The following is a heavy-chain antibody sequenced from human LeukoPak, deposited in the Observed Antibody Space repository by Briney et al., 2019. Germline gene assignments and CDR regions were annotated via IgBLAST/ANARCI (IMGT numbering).Heavy chain of an antibody. CDR2: ISGSGGST. V-gene: IGHV3-23*01. Sequence: GGSLRLSCAASGFTFSSYAMSWVRQAPGKGLEWVSAISGSGGSTYYADSVKGRFTISRDNSKNTLYLQMNSLGAEDTAVYYCAKGECSGGSCYFFDYWGQGTLVTVSS. CDR3: AKGECSGGSCYFFDY. D-gene: IGHD2-15*01. J-gene: IGHJ4*02. CDR1: GFTFSSYA.